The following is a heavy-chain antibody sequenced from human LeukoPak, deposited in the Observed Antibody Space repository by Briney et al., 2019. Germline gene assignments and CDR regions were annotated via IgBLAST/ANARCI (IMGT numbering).Heavy chain of an antibody. Sequence: SVKVSCKASGGTFSSYAISWVRQAPGQGLEWMGGIIPILGIANYAQKFLGRVTITADKSTSTAYMELSSLRSEGTAVYYCARESVSVLRFLEWLSFQHWGQGTLVTVSS. D-gene: IGHD3-3*01. CDR2: IIPILGIA. J-gene: IGHJ1*01. V-gene: IGHV1-69*04. CDR3: ARESVSVLRFLEWLSFQH. CDR1: GGTFSSYA.